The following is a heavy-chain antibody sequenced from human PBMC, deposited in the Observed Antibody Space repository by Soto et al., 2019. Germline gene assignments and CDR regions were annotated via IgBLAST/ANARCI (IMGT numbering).Heavy chain of an antibody. J-gene: IGHJ4*02. V-gene: IGHV2-5*02. CDR2: IYWDDDK. CDR3: AHSYSYYDFWSGYYTFDY. CDR1: GFSLSTSGVG. Sequence: SGPTLVNPTQTLTLTCTFSGFSLSTSGVGVGWIRQPPGKALEWLALIYWDDDKRYSPSLKSRLTITKDTSKNQVVLTMTNMDPVDTATYYCAHSYSYYDFWSGYYTFDYWGQGTLVTVSS. D-gene: IGHD3-3*01.